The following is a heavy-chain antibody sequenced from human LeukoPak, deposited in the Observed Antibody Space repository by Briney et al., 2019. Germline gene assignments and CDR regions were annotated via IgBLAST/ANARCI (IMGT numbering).Heavy chain of an antibody. CDR1: GYTFTSYY. V-gene: IGHV1-46*01. J-gene: IGHJ5*02. Sequence: ASVKVSCKASGYTFTSYYMHWVRQAPGQGLEWMGIINPSGGSTSYAQKFQGRVTMTRDMSTSTVYMELSSLRSEDTAVYYCAREFYSDTAMATGIDPWGQGTLVTVSS. CDR3: AREFYSDTAMATGIDP. CDR2: INPSGGST. D-gene: IGHD5-18*01.